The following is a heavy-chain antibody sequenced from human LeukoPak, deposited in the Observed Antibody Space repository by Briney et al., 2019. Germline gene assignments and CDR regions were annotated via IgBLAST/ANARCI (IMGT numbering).Heavy chain of an antibody. V-gene: IGHV4-34*01. J-gene: IGHJ6*02. D-gene: IGHD2-15*01. CDR2: INHSGST. Sequence: PSETLSLTCAVYGGSFSGYYWSWIRQPPGKGLEWIGEINHSGSTNYNPSLKSRVTISVDTSKNQFSLKLGSVTAADTAVYYCARGPLSRCSGGSCRRYYYGMDVWGQGTTVTVSS. CDR3: ARGPLSRCSGGSCRRYYYGMDV. CDR1: GGSFSGYY.